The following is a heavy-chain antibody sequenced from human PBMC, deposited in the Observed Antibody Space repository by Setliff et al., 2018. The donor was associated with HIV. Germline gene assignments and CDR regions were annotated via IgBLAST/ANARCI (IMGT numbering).Heavy chain of an antibody. Sequence: PGGSLRLSCAASGFTFDDYAMHWVRQAPGKGLEWVSGISWNSGSIGYADSVKGRFTISRDNAKNSLYLQMTSLRAEDTAVYYCARESSSTSYYYYMDVWGKGTTVTVSS. CDR2: ISWNSGSI. J-gene: IGHJ6*03. CDR1: GFTFDDYA. D-gene: IGHD2-2*01. V-gene: IGHV3-9*01. CDR3: ARESSSTSYYYYMDV.